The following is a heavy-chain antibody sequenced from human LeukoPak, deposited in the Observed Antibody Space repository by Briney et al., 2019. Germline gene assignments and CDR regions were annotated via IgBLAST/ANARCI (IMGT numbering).Heavy chain of an antibody. V-gene: IGHV3-30*18. CDR3: AKDPFPYDTVGVAFES. J-gene: IGHJ4*02. D-gene: IGHD3-22*01. Sequence: PGGSLRLSCAASGFTFSTYGMYWLRQAPGKGLEWVAALSHNGNNRNSADSVKGRFTISRDNSNNTLYLQMSSLRAEDTAVYYCAKDPFPYDTVGVAFESWGQGTLVTVSS. CDR2: LSHNGNNR. CDR1: GFTFSTYG.